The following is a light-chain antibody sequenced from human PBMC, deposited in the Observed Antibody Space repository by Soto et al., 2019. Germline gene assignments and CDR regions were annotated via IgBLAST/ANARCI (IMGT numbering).Light chain of an antibody. Sequence: DIQMTQSPSFVSASVGDRVTITCRASQGISSWLSWYQQKPGTAPTLLVYKASTLQDGVPSRFSGSVSGTDFTLTINSLQPEDFGTYYCHQASSVPLTFGGGTKGEIK. CDR3: HQASSVPLT. V-gene: IGKV1-12*01. CDR1: QGISSW. J-gene: IGKJ4*01. CDR2: KAS.